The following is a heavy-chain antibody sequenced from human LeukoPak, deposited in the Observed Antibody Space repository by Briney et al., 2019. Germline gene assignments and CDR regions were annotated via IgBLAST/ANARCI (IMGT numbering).Heavy chain of an antibody. CDR2: ISGSGGST. D-gene: IGHD3-10*01. J-gene: IGHJ4*02. CDR3: ANLPASGAIDY. Sequence: GGSLRLSCAASRFTFSSHAMSWVRQAPGKGLEWVSAISGSGGSTYYADSVKGRFTISRDNSKNTLYLQMNSLRAEDTAVYYCANLPASGAIDYWGQGTLVTVSS. V-gene: IGHV3-23*01. CDR1: RFTFSSHA.